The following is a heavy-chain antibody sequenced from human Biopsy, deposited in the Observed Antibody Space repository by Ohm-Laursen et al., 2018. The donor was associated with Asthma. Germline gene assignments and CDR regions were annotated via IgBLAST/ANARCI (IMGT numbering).Heavy chain of an antibody. CDR2: ISYDGSNK. J-gene: IGHJ4*02. CDR3: SREEPTSGWYQGSILR. D-gene: IGHD6-19*01. V-gene: IGHV3-30*03. Sequence: RSLRLSCAASGFAVSRDYMFWVRQAPGKGLEWVACISYDGSNKYYADSVKGRSTISRDNSKNTLYLQMNSLRAEDTAVYYCSREEPTSGWYQGSILRWGQGTLVTVSS. CDR1: GFAVSRDY.